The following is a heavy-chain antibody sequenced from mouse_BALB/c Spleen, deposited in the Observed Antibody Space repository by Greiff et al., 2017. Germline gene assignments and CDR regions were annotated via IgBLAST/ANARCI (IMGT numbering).Heavy chain of an antibody. CDR1: GFAFSSYD. V-gene: IGHV5-12-1*01. CDR3: ERHECGCYTE. D-gene: IGHD1-2*01. Sequence: EVKLVESGGGLVKPGGSLKLTCAASGFAFSSYDMSWVRQTPEKRLEWVAYLSSGGGSTYYPDTVKGRFNISRDNTKNTLYLHMSSLKSEDTAMYYCERHECGCYTERGGDTTRTVSS. CDR2: LSSGGGST. J-gene: IGHJ2*01.